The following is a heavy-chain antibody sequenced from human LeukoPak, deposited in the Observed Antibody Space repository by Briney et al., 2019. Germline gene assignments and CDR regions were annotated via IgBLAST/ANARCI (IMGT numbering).Heavy chain of an antibody. J-gene: IGHJ4*02. CDR2: INWNGGST. D-gene: IGHD5-18*01. CDR1: GFTFDDYG. V-gene: IGHV3-20*04. CDR3: ARDSTSFADTAIPVWDY. Sequence: GGSLRLSCAASGFTFDDYGMSWVRQAPGKGLEWVSGINWNGGSTGYADSVKGRFTISRDNAKNSLYLQMNSLRAEDTAVYYCARDSTSFADTAIPVWDYWGQGTLVTVSS.